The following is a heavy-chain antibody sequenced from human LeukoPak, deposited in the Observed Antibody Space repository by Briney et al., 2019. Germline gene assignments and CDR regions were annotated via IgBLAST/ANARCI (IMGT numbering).Heavy chain of an antibody. D-gene: IGHD2-15*01. CDR2: INHSGST. V-gene: IGHV4-34*01. J-gene: IGHJ6*02. Sequence: SETLSLTCAVYGGSFSGYYWSWIRQPPGKGLEWIGEINHSGSTNYNPSLKSRVTISVDTSKNQFSLKLSSATAADTAVYYCANYCSGGSCRDYYGMDVWGQGTTVTVSS. CDR3: ANYCSGGSCRDYYGMDV. CDR1: GGSFSGYY.